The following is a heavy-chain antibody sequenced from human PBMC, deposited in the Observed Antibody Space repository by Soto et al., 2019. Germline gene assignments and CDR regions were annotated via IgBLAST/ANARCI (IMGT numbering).Heavy chain of an antibody. J-gene: IGHJ4*02. CDR3: ARDGVGPFDY. Sequence: QVQLQESGPGLLNPSETLSLTCTISGGSVSSYQWCWIRQPPGKGLEWIGLTSYSGNTVYNPSLKSRVAFSVDTSKNHVSMTLTSVTAADTAVYYCARDGVGPFDYWRQGTLVTVSS. V-gene: IGHV4-59*02. CDR1: GGSVSSYQ. D-gene: IGHD1-26*01. CDR2: TSYSGNT.